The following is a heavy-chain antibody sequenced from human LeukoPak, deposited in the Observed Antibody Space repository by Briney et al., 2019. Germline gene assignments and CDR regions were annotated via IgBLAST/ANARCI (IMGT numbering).Heavy chain of an antibody. Sequence: PGGSLRLSCTASGFTFGDYAMSWFRQAPGKGLEWVGFIRSKAYGGTTEYAASVKGRFTISRDDSKSIAYLQMNSLKTEDTAVYYCTRAGYCSSTSCYSSLVPIDYWGQGTLVTVSS. J-gene: IGHJ4*02. D-gene: IGHD2-2*01. V-gene: IGHV3-49*03. CDR1: GFTFGDYA. CDR3: TRAGYCSSTSCYSSLVPIDY. CDR2: IRSKAYGGTT.